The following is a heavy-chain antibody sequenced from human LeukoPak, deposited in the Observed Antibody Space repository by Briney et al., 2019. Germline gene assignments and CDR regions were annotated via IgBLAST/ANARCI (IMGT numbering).Heavy chain of an antibody. D-gene: IGHD2-15*01. V-gene: IGHV5-51*01. CDR3: ARHAGYCTGGKCYSFYYFDY. CDR1: GYTFTNYW. CDR2: IHPGDSDT. Sequence: GESLKISCKASGYTFTNYWIGWVRHTPGKGLECLEIIHPGDSDTRYRTSFQGQVTMSVDESTSTAYLHWTSLKASDTAIYYCARHAGYCTGGKCYSFYYFDYWGQGTLVTVSS. J-gene: IGHJ4*02.